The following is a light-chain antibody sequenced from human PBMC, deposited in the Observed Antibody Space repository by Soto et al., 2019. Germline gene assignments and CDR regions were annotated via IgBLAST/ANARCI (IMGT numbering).Light chain of an antibody. CDR1: SSDVGGYNY. CDR2: DVS. V-gene: IGLV2-14*01. CDR3: SSYTSSSIVV. J-gene: IGLJ2*01. Sequence: QSVLTQPASVSGSPGQSITTSCTGTSSDVGGYNYVSWYQQHPGKAPKLMIYDVSNRPSGVSNRFSGSKSGNTASLTISGLQAEDEADYYCSSYTSSSIVVFGGGTKLTVL.